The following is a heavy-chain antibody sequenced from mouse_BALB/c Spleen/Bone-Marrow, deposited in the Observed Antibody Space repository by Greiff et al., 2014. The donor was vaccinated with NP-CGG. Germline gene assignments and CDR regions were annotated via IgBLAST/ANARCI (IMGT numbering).Heavy chain of an antibody. D-gene: IGHD2-4*01. CDR1: GFNIKDTY. Sequence: VQLQQPGAELVKPGASVKLSCTASGFNIKDTYMHWVKQRPEQSLEWIGRIDPANGNTKYDPKFQGKATITADTSSNTAYLQLSSLTSEDTAVYYCANYDYGWYFDVWGAGTTVTVSS. CDR2: IDPANGNT. CDR3: ANYDYGWYFDV. V-gene: IGHV14-3*02. J-gene: IGHJ1*01.